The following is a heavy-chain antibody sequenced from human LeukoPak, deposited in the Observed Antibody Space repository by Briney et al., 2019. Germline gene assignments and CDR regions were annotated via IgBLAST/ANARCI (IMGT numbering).Heavy chain of an antibody. CDR3: AKDYYSGSYYSYFDY. D-gene: IGHD1-26*01. V-gene: IGHV3-23*01. J-gene: IGHJ4*02. CDR2: ISGSGGST. Sequence: HSGGSLRLSCTVSGFTFGDYALTWVRQAPGKGLEWVSAISGSGGSTYYADSVKGRFTISRDNSKNTRYLQMNSLRAEDTAVYYCAKDYYSGSYYSYFDYWGQGTLVTVSS. CDR1: GFTFGDYA.